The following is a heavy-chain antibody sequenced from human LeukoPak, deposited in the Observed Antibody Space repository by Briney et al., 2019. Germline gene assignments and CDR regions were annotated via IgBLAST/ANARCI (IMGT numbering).Heavy chain of an antibody. V-gene: IGHV3-74*01. CDR3: ARDNLYGAFDY. Sequence: PGGSLRLSCAASGITFTNYWIHWVRQAPGEGLVWVSRIKSDGSSTSYADSVKGRFTISRDNAKNTLYLQMNSLRAEDTAVYYCARDNLYGAFDYWGQGTRVTVSS. D-gene: IGHD4-17*01. CDR1: GITFTNYW. CDR2: IKSDGSST. J-gene: IGHJ4*02.